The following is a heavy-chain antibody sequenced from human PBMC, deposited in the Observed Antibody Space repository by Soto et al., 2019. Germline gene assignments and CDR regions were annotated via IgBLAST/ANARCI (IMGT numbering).Heavy chain of an antibody. CDR3: VRDGGSGWYYYGMDV. V-gene: IGHV4-4*07. CDR1: GGPISSYY. CDR2: IYMNGST. D-gene: IGHD6-19*01. J-gene: IGHJ6*02. Sequence: SETLSLACTVSGGPISSYYWSWIRQPAGKGLEWIGRIYMNGSTNYNPSLKSRVTVSVDTSKSQFSLMLNSVTAADTAVYYCVRDGGSGWYYYGMDVWGQGTPVTVSS.